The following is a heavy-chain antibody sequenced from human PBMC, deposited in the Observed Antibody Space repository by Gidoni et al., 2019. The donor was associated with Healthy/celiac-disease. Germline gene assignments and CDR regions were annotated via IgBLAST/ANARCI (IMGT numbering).Heavy chain of an antibody. CDR1: GFSLSNARMG. CDR2: IFSNDEK. J-gene: IGHJ6*02. V-gene: IGHV2-26*01. CDR3: ARMTGLGYYYGMDV. Sequence: QVTLKESGPVLVKPTETLTLTCTVSGFSLSNARMGVSWIRQPPGKALEWLAHIFSNDEKSYSTSLKSRLTISKDTSKSQVVLTMTNMDPGDTATYYCARMTGLGYYYGMDVWGQGTTVTVSS.